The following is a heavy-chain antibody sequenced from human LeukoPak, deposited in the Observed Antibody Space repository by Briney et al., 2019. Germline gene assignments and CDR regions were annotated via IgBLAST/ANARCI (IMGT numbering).Heavy chain of an antibody. CDR1: GGSFSGYY. J-gene: IGHJ4*02. V-gene: IGHV4-34*01. Sequence: SETLSLTCAVYGGSFSGYYWSWIRQPPGKGLEWIGEINHSGSTNYNPSPKSRGTISVDTSKNKFSLKLSAVTAADTAVYYCAGGPIGFGDSYVRYYFDYWGQGTLVTVSS. CDR2: INHSGST. CDR3: AGGPIGFGDSYVRYYFDY. D-gene: IGHD5-18*01.